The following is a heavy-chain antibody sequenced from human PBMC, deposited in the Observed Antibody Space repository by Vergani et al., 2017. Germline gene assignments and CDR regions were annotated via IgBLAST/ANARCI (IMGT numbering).Heavy chain of an antibody. D-gene: IGHD2-2*01. J-gene: IGHJ6*02. CDR2: IYYSGST. CDR3: ARSPSYCSSTSCYYYGMDV. CDR1: GGSISSHY. Sequence: QVQLQESGPGLVKPSETLSLTCTVSGGSISSHYWSWIRQPPGKGLEWIGYIYYSGSTNYNPSLKSRVTISVDTSKNQVSLKLSSVTAADTAVYYCARSPSYCSSTSCYYYGMDVWGQGTTVTVSS. V-gene: IGHV4-59*11.